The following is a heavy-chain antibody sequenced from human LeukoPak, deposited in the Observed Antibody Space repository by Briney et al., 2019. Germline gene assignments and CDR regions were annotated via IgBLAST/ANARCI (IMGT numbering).Heavy chain of an antibody. Sequence: ASVKVSCKASGDTLTSYAIDWVRQAPGQGLEYMGWIRTSTGSPTYAQGFTGRFVFSLDTSVNTAYLQISSLKAEDTAVYYCARDLDSAAFDIWGQGTMVTVSS. D-gene: IGHD2-15*01. CDR2: IRTSTGSP. J-gene: IGHJ3*02. V-gene: IGHV7-4-1*02. CDR1: GDTLTSYA. CDR3: ARDLDSAAFDI.